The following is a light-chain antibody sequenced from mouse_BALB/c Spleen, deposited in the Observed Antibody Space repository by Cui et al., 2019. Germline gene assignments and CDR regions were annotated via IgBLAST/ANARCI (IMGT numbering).Light chain of an antibody. J-gene: IGKJ2*01. CDR3: QQRSSYPYT. V-gene: IGKV4-57*01. Sequence: QIVLTQSPAIMSASPGEKVTITCSASSSVSYMHWFQQEPGTSPKLWIYSTSILASGVPARFSGSGSGTSYSLTISRMEAEDAATYYCQQRSSYPYTFGGGTKLEIK. CDR2: STS. CDR1: SSVSY.